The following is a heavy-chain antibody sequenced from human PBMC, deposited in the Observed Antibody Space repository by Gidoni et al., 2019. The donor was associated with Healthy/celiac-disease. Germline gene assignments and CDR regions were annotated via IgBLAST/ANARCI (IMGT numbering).Heavy chain of an antibody. CDR1: GYNFTAYD. CDR3: ARDVSVFYYYGSGSSDY. V-gene: IGHV1-2*02. D-gene: IGHD3-10*01. J-gene: IGHJ4*02. CDR2: INPNSGGT. Sequence: VQLVQSGAEVKKPGASVKVSCKASGYNFTAYDIHWVRQAPGQVLEWMGWINPNSGGTKYPQKFQGRVTMTRDTSISTAYMELSMRRSDDTAVYYCARDVSVFYYYGSGSSDYWGQGTLVTVSS.